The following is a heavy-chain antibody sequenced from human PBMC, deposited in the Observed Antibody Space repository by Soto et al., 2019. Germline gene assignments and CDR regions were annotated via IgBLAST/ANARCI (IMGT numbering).Heavy chain of an antibody. J-gene: IGHJ4*02. CDR2: IYYSGST. D-gene: IGHD4-17*01. Sequence: SETLSLTCTVSGFSVSSGSYYWSWIRQPPGKGLEWIGYIYYSGSTNYNPSLKSRVTISVDTSKNQFSLKLSSVTAADTAVYYCARDYGDCVDFWGQGTLVTVS. CDR1: GFSVSSGSYY. V-gene: IGHV4-61*01. CDR3: ARDYGDCVDF.